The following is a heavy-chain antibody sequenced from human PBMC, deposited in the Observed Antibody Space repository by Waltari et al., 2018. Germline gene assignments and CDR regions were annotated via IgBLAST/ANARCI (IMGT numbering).Heavy chain of an antibody. CDR2: INPSGGST. CDR1: EYTFTSSY. D-gene: IGHD2-21*01. CDR3: ALDTGALWMDV. J-gene: IGHJ6*02. Sequence: QVQLVQSGAEVKKPGASVKISCKTSEYTFTSSYIHWVRQAPGQGLEWMGIINPSGGSTSYAQKFQGIVTMTRDTSTSTVYMELSSLRSEDTAVYYCALDTGALWMDVWGQGTTVTVSS. V-gene: IGHV1-46*01.